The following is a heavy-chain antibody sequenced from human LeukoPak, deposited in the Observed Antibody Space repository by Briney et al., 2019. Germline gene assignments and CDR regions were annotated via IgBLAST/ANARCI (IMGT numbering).Heavy chain of an antibody. CDR3: AKKQGYSYQYYFDY. CDR2: ISGSGGST. J-gene: IGHJ4*02. V-gene: IGHV3-23*01. CDR1: GFTLSSYA. D-gene: IGHD5-18*01. Sequence: QPGGSLRLSCAASGFTLSSYAMSWVRQAPGKGLEWVSAISGSGGSTYYADSVKGRFTISRDNSKNTLYLQMNSLRAEDTAVYYCAKKQGYSYQYYFDYWGQGTLVTVSS.